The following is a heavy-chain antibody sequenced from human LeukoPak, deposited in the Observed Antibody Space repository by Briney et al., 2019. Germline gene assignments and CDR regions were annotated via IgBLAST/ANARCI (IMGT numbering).Heavy chain of an antibody. J-gene: IGHJ1*01. V-gene: IGHV4-59*01. D-gene: IGHD2-2*01. CDR2: MSNNGST. CDR3: ARGTETTSWFLQY. CDR1: GGSISSYY. Sequence: SETLSLTCTVSGGSISSYYWSWIPQPPGKGLEWVGYMSNNGSTDYSPSLKSRVTISVDTSKNQFSLKLSSVTAADTAVYYCARGTETTSWFLQYWGQGTLVTVSS.